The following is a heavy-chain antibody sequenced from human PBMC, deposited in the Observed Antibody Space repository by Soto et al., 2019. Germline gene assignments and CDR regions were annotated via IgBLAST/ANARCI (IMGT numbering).Heavy chain of an antibody. V-gene: IGHV4-61*01. J-gene: IGHJ3*02. D-gene: IGHD1-26*01. Sequence: PETLSLTCTFSGGSVISGSYYWSWIRQPPGKGLEWIGYIHNSGSTKYNPSLKSRVTMSLDTSKNQFSLKLSSVTAADAAVYYCATTGVVGASGAFDIWGQGTMVTVSS. CDR1: GGSVISGSYY. CDR3: ATTGVVGASGAFDI. CDR2: IHNSGST.